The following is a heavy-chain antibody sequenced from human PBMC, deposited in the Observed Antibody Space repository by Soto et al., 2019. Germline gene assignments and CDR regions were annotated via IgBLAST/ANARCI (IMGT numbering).Heavy chain of an antibody. CDR1: GFTFSSYA. J-gene: IGHJ6*02. Sequence: EVQLLESGGGLVQPGGSLRLSCAASGFTFSSYAMSWVRQAPGKGLEWVSAISGSGGSTYYADSVKGRFTISRDNSKNTLYLQMNSLRAEDTAVYYCARTYGDDYYFGLDVWGQGTTVTVSS. V-gene: IGHV3-23*01. CDR3: ARTYGDDYYFGLDV. CDR2: ISGSGGST. D-gene: IGHD4-17*01.